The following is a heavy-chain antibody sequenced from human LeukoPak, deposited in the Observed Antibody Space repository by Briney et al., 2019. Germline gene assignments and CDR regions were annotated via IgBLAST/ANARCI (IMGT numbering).Heavy chain of an antibody. CDR2: IYYSGST. CDR1: GGSISSGGYY. Sequence: PSETLSLTCTVSGGSISSGGYYWSWIRQHPGKGPEWIGYIYYSGSTYYNPSLKGRVTISVDTSKNQFSLKLSSVTAADTAVYYCARAAYATATWNFDYWGQGTLVTVSS. D-gene: IGHD2-8*01. J-gene: IGHJ4*02. CDR3: ARAAYATATWNFDY. V-gene: IGHV4-31*03.